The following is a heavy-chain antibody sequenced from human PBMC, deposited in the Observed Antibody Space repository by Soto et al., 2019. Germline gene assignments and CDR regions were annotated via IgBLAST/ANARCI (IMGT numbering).Heavy chain of an antibody. J-gene: IGHJ4*02. D-gene: IGHD2-15*01. Sequence: PSETLSLTCTVSGGSISSYYWSWIRQPPGKGLEWIGYIYYSGSTNYNPSLKSRVTISVDTSKNQFSLKLSSVTAADTAVYYCARTYCSGGSCYFFDFDYWGQGTLVTVSS. CDR3: ARTYCSGGSCYFFDFDY. CDR2: IYYSGST. V-gene: IGHV4-59*01. CDR1: GGSISSYY.